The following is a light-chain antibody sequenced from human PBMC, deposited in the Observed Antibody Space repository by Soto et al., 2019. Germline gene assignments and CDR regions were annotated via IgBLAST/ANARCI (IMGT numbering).Light chain of an antibody. J-gene: IGKJ1*01. V-gene: IGKV3-15*01. Sequence: EMVMTQSPATLSVSPGERAPLSCRARQSVSSNLAWYPQKPGQAPRLLIYGASTRAADVPARFSGGGSGTEFTLTISSLQSEDFAEYHCQQYNNWPQTFGQGTKVDIK. CDR1: QSVSSN. CDR3: QQYNNWPQT. CDR2: GAS.